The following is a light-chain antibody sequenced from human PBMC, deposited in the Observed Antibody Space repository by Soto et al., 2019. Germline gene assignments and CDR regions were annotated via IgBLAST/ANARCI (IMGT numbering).Light chain of an antibody. Sequence: EIVMTQSPATLSVSPGERAALSCRASQSVSXNLAWYQQKPGQAPRLLIYGAYTRATGIPARFSGSGSGTEFTLTISSLQSEDFAVYYCQQYNNWPPLTFGGGTKVEIK. CDR1: QSVSXN. V-gene: IGKV3-15*01. J-gene: IGKJ4*01. CDR3: QQYNNWPPLT. CDR2: GAY.